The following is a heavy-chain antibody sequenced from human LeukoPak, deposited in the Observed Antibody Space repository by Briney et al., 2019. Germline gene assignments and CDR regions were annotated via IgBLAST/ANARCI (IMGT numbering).Heavy chain of an antibody. CDR1: GGSINSGDYY. V-gene: IGHV4-30-4*08. D-gene: IGHD3-3*01. J-gene: IGHJ4*02. CDR3: AREPGSFGVVTYFDY. CDR2: IYYSGST. Sequence: SETVSLTCTVSGGSINSGDYYWRWIRQPPGWGLERIGYIYYSGSTYYNPSLKSRVTKSVGTSKNQFSLKLSSVTAADTAVYYCAREPGSFGVVTYFDYWGQGTLVTVSS.